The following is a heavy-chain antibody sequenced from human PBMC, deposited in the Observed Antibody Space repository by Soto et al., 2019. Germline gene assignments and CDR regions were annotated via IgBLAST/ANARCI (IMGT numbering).Heavy chain of an antibody. D-gene: IGHD3-16*02. V-gene: IGHV5-10-1*01. CDR2: IDPSDSQT. CDR3: ASDVNDYVWGSYRPFDY. J-gene: IGHJ4*02. Sequence: PGESLKISCKGSGYSFAGYWITWVRQKPGKGLEWMGRIDPSDSQTYYSPSFQGHVTISADKSISTAYLQWSSLKASDTAMYYCASDVNDYVWGSYRPFDYWGQGTLVTVSS. CDR1: GYSFAGYW.